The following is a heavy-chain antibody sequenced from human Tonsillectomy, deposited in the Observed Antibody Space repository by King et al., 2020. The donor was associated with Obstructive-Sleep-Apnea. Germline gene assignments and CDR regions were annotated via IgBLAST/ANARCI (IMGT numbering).Heavy chain of an antibody. V-gene: IGHV3-7*03. CDR1: GFTFSSYW. D-gene: IGHD3-9*01. J-gene: IGHJ4*02. Sequence: VQLVESGGGLVQPGGSLRLSCAASGFTFSSYWMSWVRQAPGKGLEWVANIKQDGSEKYYVDSVKGRFTISRDNAKNSLYLQMISLRAEDTAVYYCARGDWLLMIDYWGQGTLVTVSS. CDR2: IKQDGSEK. CDR3: ARGDWLLMIDY.